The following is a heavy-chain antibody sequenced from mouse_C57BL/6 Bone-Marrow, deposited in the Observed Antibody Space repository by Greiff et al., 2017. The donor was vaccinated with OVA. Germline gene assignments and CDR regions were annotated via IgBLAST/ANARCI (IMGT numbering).Heavy chain of an antibody. D-gene: IGHD1-1*01. Sequence: VQLQQSGADLVKPGASVKLSCKASGYTFTSYWMHWVKQRPGQGLEWIGYINPSSGYTKYKQKVKDKATLTADKSSSTAYMQLSSLTYEDSAVYYCARCPSSLPYFDDWGQGTTLTVSS. CDR2: INPSSGYT. V-gene: IGHV1-7*01. CDR3: ARCPSSLPYFDD. J-gene: IGHJ2*01. CDR1: GYTFTSYW.